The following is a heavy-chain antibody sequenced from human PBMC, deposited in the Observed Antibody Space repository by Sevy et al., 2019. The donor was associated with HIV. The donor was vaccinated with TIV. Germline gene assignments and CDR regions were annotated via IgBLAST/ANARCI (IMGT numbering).Heavy chain of an antibody. CDR2: VFYNGDI. V-gene: IGHV4-39*01. CDR1: GGSISSNSYY. CDR3: ARSLWDFNAFDI. D-gene: IGHD1-26*01. Sequence: LSLTSTVSGGSISSNSYYWGWIRQPPGKGLEWIGSVFYNGDIYYNSSLKSRVTISVDTSKNQFSLKLSSVTAADTAVYYCARSLWDFNAFDIWGQGTMVTVSS. J-gene: IGHJ3*02.